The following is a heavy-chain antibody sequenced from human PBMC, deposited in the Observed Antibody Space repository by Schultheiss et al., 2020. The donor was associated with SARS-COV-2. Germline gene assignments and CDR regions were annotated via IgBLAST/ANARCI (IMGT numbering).Heavy chain of an antibody. D-gene: IGHD3-3*01. CDR1: GGSFSGYY. V-gene: IGHV4-34*01. Sequence: GSLRLSCAVYGGSFSGYYWSWIRQPPGKGLEWIGEINHSGSTNYNPSLKSRVTISVDTSKNQFSLKLSSVTAADTAVYYCAREGYDFWSGYRGPTDYWGQGTLVTVSS. CDR2: INHSGST. CDR3: AREGYDFWSGYRGPTDY. J-gene: IGHJ4*02.